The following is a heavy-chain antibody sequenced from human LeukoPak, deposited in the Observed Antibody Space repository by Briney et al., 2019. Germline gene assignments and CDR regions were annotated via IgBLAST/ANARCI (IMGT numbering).Heavy chain of an antibody. Sequence: PSETLSLTCTVSGGSISSYYWSWIRHPAGKGLEWSGRIYTSGSTNYNPSLKSRVTISVDKSKNQFSLKLISVTAADTAVYYCARDFLSPYYDFWSGYSDAFDIWGQGTMVTVSS. D-gene: IGHD3-3*01. CDR2: IYTSGST. J-gene: IGHJ3*02. CDR3: ARDFLSPYYDFWSGYSDAFDI. V-gene: IGHV4-4*07. CDR1: GGSISSYY.